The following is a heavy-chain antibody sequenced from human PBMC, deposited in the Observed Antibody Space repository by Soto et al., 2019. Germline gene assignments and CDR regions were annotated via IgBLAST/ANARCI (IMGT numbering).Heavy chain of an antibody. J-gene: IGHJ4*02. CDR3: AREALITMIVVGHFDY. CDR1: GYTFTSYA. D-gene: IGHD3-22*01. V-gene: IGHV1-3*01. CDR2: INAGNGNT. Sequence: QVQLVQSGAEVKKPGASVKVSCKASGYTFTSYAMHLVRQAPGQRLEWMGWINAGNGNTKYSQKFQGRVTITRDTSASTAYMELSSLRSEDTAVYYCAREALITMIVVGHFDYWGQGTLVTVSS.